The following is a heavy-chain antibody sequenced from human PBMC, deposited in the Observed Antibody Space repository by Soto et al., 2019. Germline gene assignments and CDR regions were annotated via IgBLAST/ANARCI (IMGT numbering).Heavy chain of an antibody. CDR3: ARALLHTLVVPDFDF. CDR1: GYTFTTYG. CDR2: ISTYDGDT. J-gene: IGHJ4*02. V-gene: IGHV1-18*01. D-gene: IGHD2-21*01. Sequence: ASVKVSCKASGYTFTTYGVTWVRQAPGLGLEWVGWISTYDGDTNYAQRFQDRVSMTADTSTSTAYMELRGLRSDDTAMYYCARALLHTLVVPDFDFWGQGTLVTVSS.